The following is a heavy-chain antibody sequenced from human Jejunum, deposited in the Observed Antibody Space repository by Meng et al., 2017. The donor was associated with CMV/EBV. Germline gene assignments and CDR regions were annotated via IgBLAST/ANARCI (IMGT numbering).Heavy chain of an antibody. J-gene: IGHJ4*02. V-gene: IGHV1-2*02. CDR3: VREGYFCSSSSCYKSFDY. CDR2: INVNSGET. CDR1: TDSF. D-gene: IGHD2-2*02. Sequence: TDSFLHWVRPAPGQGLEWVGLINVNSGETSSAQNLQGRVTMTRDTSISTVYMDLSRLRSDDTALYYCVREGYFCSSSSCYKSFDYWGQGTLVTVSS.